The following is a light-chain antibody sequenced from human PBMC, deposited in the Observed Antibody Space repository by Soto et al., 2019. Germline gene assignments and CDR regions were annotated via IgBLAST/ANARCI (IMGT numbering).Light chain of an antibody. Sequence: DIQMTQSPSSLSASVGDRVTIACRAGQTISSNLNWYQQKPGKAPKLLIYAASTLLSGVPSRFSGSRSGTDFTLTISSLQPEDFATYYCQQCYGTPYTFGRGTKLEIK. CDR2: AAS. V-gene: IGKV1-39*01. CDR3: QQCYGTPYT. CDR1: QTISSN. J-gene: IGKJ2*01.